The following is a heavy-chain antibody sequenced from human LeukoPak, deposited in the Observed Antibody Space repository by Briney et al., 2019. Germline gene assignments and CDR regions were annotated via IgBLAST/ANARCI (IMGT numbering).Heavy chain of an antibody. J-gene: IGHJ4*02. CDR2: VTSNGGST. CDR1: GFTFSRYA. D-gene: IGHD6-13*01. Sequence: GALRLSFSASGFTFSRYAMHWVRQAPGKGLEYVSGVTSNGGSTYYADSVKGRFTISRDNSKNTLYLQMSTLRAEDTAVYYCVKSSGSSWYMFDYWGQGTLVTVSS. V-gene: IGHV3-64D*09. CDR3: VKSSGSSWYMFDY.